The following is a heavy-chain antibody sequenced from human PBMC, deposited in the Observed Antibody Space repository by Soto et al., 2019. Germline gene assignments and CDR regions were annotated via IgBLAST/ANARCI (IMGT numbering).Heavy chain of an antibody. J-gene: IGHJ6*04. V-gene: IGHV4-59*01. Sequence: QVQLQESGPGLVKPSETLSLTCAVSGGSITHYYWGWIRQPPGQGLEWIGYIYNSVNTKYNPSLKGRVTILMDMSKSQFSLNLSSVTAADTAVYYCARDFNGVLTYMRDPGVMDVWGRGTTVTVSS. CDR2: IYNSVNT. D-gene: IGHD3-10*01. CDR3: ARDFNGVLTYMRDPGVMDV. CDR1: GGSITHYY.